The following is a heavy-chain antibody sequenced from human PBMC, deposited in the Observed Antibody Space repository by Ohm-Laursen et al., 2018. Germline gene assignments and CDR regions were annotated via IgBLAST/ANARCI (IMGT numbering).Heavy chain of an antibody. CDR2: IYHSGST. CDR1: GGSISSGAYC. J-gene: IGHJ4*02. D-gene: IGHD2-2*01. CDR3: AGGYQLPYY. V-gene: IGHV4-31*03. Sequence: SQTLSLTCTVSGGSISSGAYCWSWIRQHPGKGLEWIGYIYHSGSTYYNPSLKSRVTISVDTSKNQFSLKLSSVTAADTAIYFCAGGYQLPYYWGQGSLVTVSS.